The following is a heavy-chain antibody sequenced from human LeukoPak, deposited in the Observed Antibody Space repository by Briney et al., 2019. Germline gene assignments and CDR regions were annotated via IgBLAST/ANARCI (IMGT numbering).Heavy chain of an antibody. V-gene: IGHV1-8*03. CDR3: ASPIAVTTAFDY. J-gene: IGHJ4*02. CDR2: MNPNSGNT. D-gene: IGHD4-17*01. Sequence: GASVKVSCKASGYTFTCYDINWVRQATGQGLEWMGWMNPNSGNTGYAQKFQGRVTVTRNTSMSTAYMELSSLRSEDTAVYYCASPIAVTTAFDYWGQGTLVTVSS. CDR1: GYTFTCYD.